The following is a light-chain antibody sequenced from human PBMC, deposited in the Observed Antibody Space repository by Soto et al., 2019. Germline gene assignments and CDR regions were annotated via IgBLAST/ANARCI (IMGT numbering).Light chain of an antibody. CDR3: QQYGSSPMYT. CDR2: GAS. CDR1: QSVSSSC. V-gene: IGKV3-20*01. J-gene: IGKJ2*01. Sequence: EIVLTQSPGTLSLSPGERVTLSCRASQSVSSSCLAWYQQKPGQAPRLLIYGASSRATGIPDRFSGSGSGTDFTLTISRLEPEDFAVYYCQQYGSSPMYTFGQGTKVDIK.